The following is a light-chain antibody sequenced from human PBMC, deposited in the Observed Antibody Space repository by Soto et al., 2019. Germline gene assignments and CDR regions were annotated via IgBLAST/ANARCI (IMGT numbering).Light chain of an antibody. Sequence: DLQMTQSPSSLSASVGDRVTITCRASESISNYLNWYQQTPGKAPKLLISAASSLQSGVPSRFSGSGTGTDSTLTISNLQPEDFATYYCQQSYSTPRTFGQGTKLEI. J-gene: IGKJ2*02. CDR1: ESISNY. CDR3: QQSYSTPRT. V-gene: IGKV1-39*01. CDR2: AAS.